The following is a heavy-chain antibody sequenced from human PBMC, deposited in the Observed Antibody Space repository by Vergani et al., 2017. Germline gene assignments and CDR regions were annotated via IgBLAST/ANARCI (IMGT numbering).Heavy chain of an antibody. Sequence: EVQLVESGGGLVKPGGSLRLSCAASGFTFSSYSMNWVRQAPGKGLEWASSISSSSSYIYYADSVKGRFTISRDNANNSLYLQMNSLRAEDTAVYYCARAGNWGDAFDIWGQGTMVTVSS. J-gene: IGHJ3*02. CDR3: ARAGNWGDAFDI. CDR1: GFTFSSYS. CDR2: ISSSSSYI. D-gene: IGHD7-27*01. V-gene: IGHV3-21*01.